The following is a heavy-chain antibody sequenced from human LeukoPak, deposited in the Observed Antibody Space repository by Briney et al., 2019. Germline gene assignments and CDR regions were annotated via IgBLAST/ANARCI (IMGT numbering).Heavy chain of an antibody. CDR3: ARDRTLTGYYGMDV. CDR1: GFTFSSYW. CDR2: IKQDGSEK. V-gene: IGHV3-7*01. J-gene: IGHJ6*02. Sequence: GGSLRLSCAASGFTFSSYWMSWVRQAPGKGLEWVANIKQDGSEKYYVDSVKGRFTISRDNAKNSLYLQMNSLRAEDTAVYYCARDRTLTGYYGMDVWGQGTTVTVSS.